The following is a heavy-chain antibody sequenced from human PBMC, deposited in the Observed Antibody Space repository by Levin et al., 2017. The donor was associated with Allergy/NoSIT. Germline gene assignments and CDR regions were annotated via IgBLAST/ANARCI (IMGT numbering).Heavy chain of an antibody. D-gene: IGHD4-17*01. CDR1: GFTFSNYA. V-gene: IGHV3-23*01. CDR3: AKKSGGDHGSVVDY. Sequence: PGGSLRLSCAASGFTFSNYAMSWVRQAPGKGLQWVSVYSSSGGSTSYADSVKGRFTISRDNSKNTLYLQMNSLRAEDTAVYYCAKKSGGDHGSVVDYWVQGTLVTVSS. J-gene: IGHJ4*02. CDR2: YSSSGGST.